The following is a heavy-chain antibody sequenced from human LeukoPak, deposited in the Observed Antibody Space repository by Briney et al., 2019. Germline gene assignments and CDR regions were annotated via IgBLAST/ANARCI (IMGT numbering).Heavy chain of an antibody. CDR3: ARDRDCGTTTCSVDY. V-gene: IGHV3-11*01. CDR2: ITNSGRTI. J-gene: IGHJ4*02. CDR1: GFSFSDYY. Sequence: GGSLTLSCAASGFSFSDYYMSWVRQAPGKGLEWISYITNSGRTIYYAESVKGRFTISRDDAKNSLYLQMNNLRAEDTAVYYCARDRDCGTTTCSVDYWGQGTLVTVSS. D-gene: IGHD2-2*01.